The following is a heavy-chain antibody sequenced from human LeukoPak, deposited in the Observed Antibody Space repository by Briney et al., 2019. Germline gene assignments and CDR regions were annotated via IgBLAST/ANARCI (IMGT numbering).Heavy chain of an antibody. D-gene: IGHD2-15*01. CDR2: IYYSGST. V-gene: IGHV4-59*12. CDR1: GGSISSYY. CDR3: ARDGQDYYYYGMDV. Sequence: SETLSLTCTVSGGSISSYYWSWIRQPPGKGLEWIGYIYYSGSTNYNPSLKSRVTMSVDTSKNQFSLKLSSVTAADTAVYYCARDGQDYYYYGMDVWGQGTTVTVSS. J-gene: IGHJ6*02.